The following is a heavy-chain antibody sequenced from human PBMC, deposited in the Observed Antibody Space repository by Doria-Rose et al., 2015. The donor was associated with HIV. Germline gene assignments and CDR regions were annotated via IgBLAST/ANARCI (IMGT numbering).Heavy chain of an antibody. Sequence: QVQLQQWGAGLVKPSETLSLTCAVFGGSFSGYYWSWIRQPPGKGLEWIGEINHSGSTNYKTSLKSRVTISLDTSKNLFTRNLSSGPAADTAVYYCARGLLRGGWNDVDYYYGMDVWGQGTTVTASS. CDR1: GGSFSGYY. CDR2: INHSGST. CDR3: ARGLLRGGWNDVDYYYGMDV. V-gene: IGHV4-34*01. D-gene: IGHD1-1*01. J-gene: IGHJ6*02.